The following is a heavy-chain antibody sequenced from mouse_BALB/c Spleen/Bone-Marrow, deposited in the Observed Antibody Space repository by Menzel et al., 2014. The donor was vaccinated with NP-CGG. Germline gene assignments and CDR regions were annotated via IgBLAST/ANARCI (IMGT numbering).Heavy chain of an antibody. CDR2: IDPSDSET. V-gene: IGHV1-61*01. CDR3: ARWGAYFDY. Sequence: VQLVESGAELVRPGTPVKLSCKASGYTFTSYWMNWVKQRPGRGLEWIGRIDPSDSETHYNQKFKDKATLTVDKSSSTAYIQLSSLTSEDSAVYYCARWGAYFDYWGQGTTLTVSS. J-gene: IGHJ2*01. CDR1: GYTFTSYW.